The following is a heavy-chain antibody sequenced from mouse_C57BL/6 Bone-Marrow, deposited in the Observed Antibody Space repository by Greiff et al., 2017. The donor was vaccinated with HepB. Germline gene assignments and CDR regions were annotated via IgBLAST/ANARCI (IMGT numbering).Heavy chain of an antibody. CDR1: GYTFTSYW. CDR3: ASSYGYYAMDY. D-gene: IGHD1-1*01. J-gene: IGHJ4*01. CDR2: IYPGSGST. V-gene: IGHV1-55*01. Sequence: VKLQQPGAELVKPGASVKMSCKASGYTFTSYWITWVKQRPGQGLEWIGDIYPGSGSTNYNEKFKSKATLTVDTSSSTAYMQLSSLTSEDSAVYYCASSYGYYAMDYWGQGTSVTVSS.